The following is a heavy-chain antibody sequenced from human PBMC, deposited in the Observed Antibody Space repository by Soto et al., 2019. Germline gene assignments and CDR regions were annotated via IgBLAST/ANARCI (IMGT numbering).Heavy chain of an antibody. CDR1: GFTFSSYW. Sequence: GGSLRLSCAASGFTFSSYWMSWVRQAPGKGLEWVANIKQDGSEKYYVDSVKGRFTISRDNAKNSLYLQMNSLRAEDTAVYYYARVGYDFWSGYYFDYWGQGTLVTVSS. CDR2: IKQDGSEK. J-gene: IGHJ4*02. D-gene: IGHD3-3*01. CDR3: ARVGYDFWSGYYFDY. V-gene: IGHV3-7*03.